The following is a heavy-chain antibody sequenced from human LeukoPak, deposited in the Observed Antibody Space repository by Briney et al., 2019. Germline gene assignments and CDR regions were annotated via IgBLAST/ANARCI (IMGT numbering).Heavy chain of an antibody. CDR2: IIPIFGTP. V-gene: IGHV1-69*05. CDR1: GGTFRTYS. J-gene: IGHJ6*03. CDR3: ARVGRYHFSLDV. Sequence: SVKVSCKASGGTFRTYSVTWVRQAPGQGLEWMGGIIPIFGTPNYAQKFQGRVKVTTDDATGTAYMELSSLMSEDTAIYYCARVGRYHFSLDVWGKGTPVTVSS.